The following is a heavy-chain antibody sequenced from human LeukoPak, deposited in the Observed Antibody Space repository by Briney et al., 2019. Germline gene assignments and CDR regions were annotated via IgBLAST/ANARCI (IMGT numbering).Heavy chain of an antibody. CDR2: INPSGGST. CDR1: GYTFTSYY. V-gene: IGHV1-46*01. D-gene: IGHD6-19*01. J-gene: IGHJ5*02. Sequence: ASVKVSCKASGYTFTSYYVHWVRQAPGQGLEWMGIINPSGGSTSYAQKFQGRVTMTRDTSTSTVYMELSSLRSEDTAVYYCARRVAVAGRGNWFDPWGQGTLVTVSS. CDR3: ARRVAVAGRGNWFDP.